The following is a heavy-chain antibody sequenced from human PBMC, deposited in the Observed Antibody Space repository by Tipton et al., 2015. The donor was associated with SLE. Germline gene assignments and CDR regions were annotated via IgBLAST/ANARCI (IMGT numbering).Heavy chain of an antibody. CDR1: GFTFDDYA. J-gene: IGHJ4*02. D-gene: IGHD3-10*01. CDR3: AKGGQFREFYRFDY. CDR2: ITWNSDST. Sequence: SLRLSCAGSGFTFDDYAMHWVRQAPGKGLEWVSGITWNSDSTGYADSVKGRFTISRDNAKNSLYLQMNSLRGEDTAFYYCAKGGQFREFYRFDYWGQGALVTVSS. V-gene: IGHV3-9*01.